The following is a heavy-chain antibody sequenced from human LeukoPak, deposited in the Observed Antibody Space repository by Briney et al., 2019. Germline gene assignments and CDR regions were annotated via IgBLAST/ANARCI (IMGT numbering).Heavy chain of an antibody. CDR3: ARQGDSSSWSYFDY. J-gene: IGHJ4*02. CDR1: GGFISNYY. CDR2: ISYTGST. Sequence: SETLSLTCAVSGGFISNYYWSWIRQPPGKGLEWIGYISYTGSTNYHPSLKSRVTISLDTSKNQFSLKLSSVTAADTAVYYCARQGDSSSWSYFDYWGQGTLVTVSS. V-gene: IGHV4-59*08. D-gene: IGHD6-13*01.